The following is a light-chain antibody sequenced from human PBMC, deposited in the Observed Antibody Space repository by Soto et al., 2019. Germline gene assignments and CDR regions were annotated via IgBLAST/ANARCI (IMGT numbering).Light chain of an antibody. CDR3: AAWDDSLKGWV. CDR1: SSNIGRNT. Sequence: QSVLTQPPSASGTPGQRVTISCSGSSSNIGRNTVNWYQQLPGTAPKLLIYSNNQRPSGVPDRFSGSKSGTSASLAISGLQSEDEVDYYCAAWDDSLKGWVFGGGTQLTVL. V-gene: IGLV1-44*01. J-gene: IGLJ3*02. CDR2: SNN.